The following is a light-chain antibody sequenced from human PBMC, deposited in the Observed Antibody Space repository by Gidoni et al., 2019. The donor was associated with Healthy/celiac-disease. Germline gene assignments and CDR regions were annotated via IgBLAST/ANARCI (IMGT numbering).Light chain of an antibody. V-gene: IGLV2-14*03. CDR3: GSYTSSSTYV. J-gene: IGLJ1*01. Sequence: QPALTQPASVPGSPGPSIPISCSGTSSDVVGYNFVSWYQQHPGKALKLMIFDVSNRPSGVSNRFSGSKSGNTASLTISGLQAEDEADYCCGSYTSSSTYVFGTGTKVTVL. CDR2: DVS. CDR1: SSDVVGYNF.